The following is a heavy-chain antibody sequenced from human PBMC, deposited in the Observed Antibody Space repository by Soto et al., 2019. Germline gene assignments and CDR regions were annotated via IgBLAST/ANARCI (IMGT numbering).Heavy chain of an antibody. CDR2: MNPNSGNT. CDR3: ARERTYFGDY. Sequence: ASVKVSCTASGDTLSTYDINWLRQATGQGLEWMGWMNPNSGNTGYAQKFQGRVTMTRNTSISTAYMELSSLRSEDTAVYYCARERTYFGDYWGQGTLVTVS. D-gene: IGHD3-9*01. CDR1: GDTLSTYD. V-gene: IGHV1-8*01. J-gene: IGHJ4*02.